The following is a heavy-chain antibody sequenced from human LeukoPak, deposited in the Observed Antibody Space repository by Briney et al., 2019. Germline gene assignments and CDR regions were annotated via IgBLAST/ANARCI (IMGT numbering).Heavy chain of an antibody. D-gene: IGHD3-10*01. J-gene: IGHJ4*02. Sequence: GGSLRLSCAASGFTFSDYYMSWVRQAPGKGLEWISYISSTGSNIYYADSVKGRFTISRDNAKNSMYLQMNSLRAEDTAVYYCARDRMWGVESEDYWGQGTLVTVSS. CDR1: GFTFSDYY. CDR2: ISSTGSNI. V-gene: IGHV3-11*04. CDR3: ARDRMWGVESEDY.